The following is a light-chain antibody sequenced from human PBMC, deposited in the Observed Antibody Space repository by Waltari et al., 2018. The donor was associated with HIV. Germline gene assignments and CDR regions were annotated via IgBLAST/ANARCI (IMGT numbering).Light chain of an antibody. CDR2: GVY. V-gene: IGKV3-15*01. CDR3: HFYNGWPFV. CDR1: GNVNGR. J-gene: IGKJ3*01. Sequence: ILMTQSPSSLSVFVGERATLSCRANGNVNGRLAWYQQRPGQAPRLLLYGVYERVPGVSDRFAGSGSGTEFTLTISNVQSEDLGFYHCHFYNGWPFVFGPGTKLEIK.